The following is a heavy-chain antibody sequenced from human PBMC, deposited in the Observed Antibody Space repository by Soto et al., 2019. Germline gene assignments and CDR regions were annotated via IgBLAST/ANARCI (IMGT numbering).Heavy chain of an antibody. Sequence: PGESLKISCQVSGYSFTTKWVGWVRQMPGKGLEWMGMIYPGDSDTRYGPSFEGLVTISADRSTSTAYLVWNTLKTSDTAMYYCARFYAGYSNPFHFDLWGQGSQVTVSS. CDR3: ARFYAGYSNPFHFDL. CDR1: GYSFTTKW. D-gene: IGHD5-18*01. V-gene: IGHV5-51*01. CDR2: IYPGDSDT. J-gene: IGHJ4*02.